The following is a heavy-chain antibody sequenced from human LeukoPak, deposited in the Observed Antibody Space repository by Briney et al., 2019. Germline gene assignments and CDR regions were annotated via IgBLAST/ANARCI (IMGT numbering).Heavy chain of an antibody. D-gene: IGHD3-10*01. J-gene: IGHJ4*02. Sequence: SVKVSCKSSVATFSSYTSNWVWDGPGQGLKWMGGIIPIFGTANYAQKFPGRVTITADEYTSTAYMDLRSLRSEDTAVYYCARDLSPGGSDQPQHYWGQGTLVTVSS. CDR2: IIPIFGTA. CDR3: ARDLSPGGSDQPQHY. CDR1: VATFSSYT. V-gene: IGHV1-69*13.